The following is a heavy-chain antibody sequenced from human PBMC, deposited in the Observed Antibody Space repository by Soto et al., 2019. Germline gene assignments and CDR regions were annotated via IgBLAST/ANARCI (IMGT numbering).Heavy chain of an antibody. V-gene: IGHV2-5*02. CDR2: IYWDDDK. CDR3: AHRREDFDL. Sequence: QITLKESGPTLVKPTQTLTLTCTVSGFSLSTSGVGVSWIRQPPGKALEGLALIYWDDDKRYSPSLKSRLTITKDNSKNEVVLIMTNMDPVDTATYCGAHRREDFDLWGRGTLVTVSS. CDR1: GFSLSTSGVG. J-gene: IGHJ2*01.